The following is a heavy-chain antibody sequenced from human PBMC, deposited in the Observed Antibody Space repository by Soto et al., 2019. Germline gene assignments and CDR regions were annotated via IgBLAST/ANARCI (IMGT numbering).Heavy chain of an antibody. CDR3: VRRVPAATWWFDP. CDR1: GGSISSSNSY. CDR2: IYYSGNT. Sequence: QLLMQESGPGLVKPSETLSLTCTVSGGSISSSNSYWGWIRQPPGKGLEWIGSIYYSGNTYYNPSLKGRVTMSVDTSKNEFSLNLSSVTAADTAVYYCVRRVPAATWWFDPWGQGTLVTVSS. V-gene: IGHV4-39*01. J-gene: IGHJ5*02. D-gene: IGHD2-2*01.